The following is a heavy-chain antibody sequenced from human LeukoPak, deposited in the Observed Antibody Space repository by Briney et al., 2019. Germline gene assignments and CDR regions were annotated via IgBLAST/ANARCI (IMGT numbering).Heavy chain of an antibody. CDR3: ANGYSSGWYPPDY. Sequence: GGSLRLSCVVSGFTFKTYSMNWVRQAPGKGLEWVAIISYDGSNKYYADSVKGRFTISRDNSKNTVYLQMNSLRAEDTAVYYCANGYSSGWYPPDYWGQGTLVTVSS. D-gene: IGHD6-19*01. CDR1: GFTFKTYS. J-gene: IGHJ4*02. V-gene: IGHV3-30*18. CDR2: ISYDGSNK.